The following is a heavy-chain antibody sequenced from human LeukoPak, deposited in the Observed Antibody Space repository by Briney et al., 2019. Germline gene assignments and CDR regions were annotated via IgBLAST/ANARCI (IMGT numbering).Heavy chain of an antibody. D-gene: IGHD3-9*01. Sequence: PSETLSLTCAVYGGSFSGYYWSWIRQPPGKGLEWIGEINHSGSTNYNPSLKSRVTMSVDTSKNQFSLKLSSVTAADTAVYYCARDHYDILTGFDAFDIWGQGTMVTVSS. CDR1: GGSFSGYY. CDR3: ARDHYDILTGFDAFDI. J-gene: IGHJ3*02. CDR2: INHSGST. V-gene: IGHV4-34*01.